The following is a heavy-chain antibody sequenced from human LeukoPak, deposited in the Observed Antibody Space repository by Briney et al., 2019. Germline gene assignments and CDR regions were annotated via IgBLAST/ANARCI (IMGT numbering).Heavy chain of an antibody. CDR1: GFTFSSYS. V-gene: IGHV3-30*02. CDR2: TRSDGNDK. Sequence: PGGSLRLSCAASGFTFSSYSMNWVRQAPGKGLEWVAFTRSDGNDKYYADSVKGRFTISRDNSKNMLYLQMNSLRAEDTAVYYCAGDFDYWGQGTLVTVSS. CDR3: AGDFDY. J-gene: IGHJ4*02.